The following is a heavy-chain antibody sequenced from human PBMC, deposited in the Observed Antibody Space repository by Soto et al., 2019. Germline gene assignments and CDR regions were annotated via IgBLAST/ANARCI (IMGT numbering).Heavy chain of an antibody. CDR3: ARRYGYYFDY. CDR1: GGSISSYY. V-gene: IGHV4-59*12. CDR2: IYYSGST. Sequence: QVQLQESGPGLVKPSETLSLTCTVSGGSISSYYWSWIRQPPGKGLEWIGYIYYSGSTNYNPSLKSRVPIPVDTSKNQLSLKLSSVTAADTAVYYCARRYGYYFDYWGQGTLVTVSS. J-gene: IGHJ4*02. D-gene: IGHD3-9*01.